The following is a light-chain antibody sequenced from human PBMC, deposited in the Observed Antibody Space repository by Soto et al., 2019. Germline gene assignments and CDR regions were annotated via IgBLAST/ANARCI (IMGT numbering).Light chain of an antibody. J-gene: IGKJ1*01. Sequence: ILVARGAGALSLSPGARATLPGRASQSVSSSYLAWYQQKHGQAPRLLIYGASSRATGIPDRCSGSGSGTDATITISRLEPEDGEVYDGQQYGSSSGTFGQGTKVDIK. V-gene: IGKV3-20*01. CDR2: GAS. CDR1: QSVSSSY. CDR3: QQYGSSSGT.